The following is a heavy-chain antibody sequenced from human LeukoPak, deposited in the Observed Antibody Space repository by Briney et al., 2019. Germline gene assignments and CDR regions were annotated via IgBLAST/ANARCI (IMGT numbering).Heavy chain of an antibody. CDR1: GGTFSSYA. D-gene: IGHD2-15*01. CDR2: MNPNSGNT. CDR3: ARWRIVAPLRYYYYGMDV. J-gene: IGHJ6*02. V-gene: IGHV1-8*02. Sequence: ASVKVSCKASGGTFSSYAISWVRQAPGQGLEWMGWMNPNSGNTGYAQKFQGRVTMTRNTSISTAYMELSSLRSEDTAVYYCARWRIVAPLRYYYYGMDVWGQGTTVTVSS.